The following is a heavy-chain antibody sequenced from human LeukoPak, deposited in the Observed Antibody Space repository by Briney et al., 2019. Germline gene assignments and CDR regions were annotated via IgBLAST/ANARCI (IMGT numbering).Heavy chain of an antibody. CDR2: IYHSGST. V-gene: IGHV4-38-2*02. J-gene: IGHJ4*02. CDR3: ARGGLYGSGSYFGY. CDR1: GYSISSGYY. D-gene: IGHD3-10*01. Sequence: SETLSLTCTVSGYSISSGYYWGWIWQPPGKGLEWIGSIYHSGSTYYNPSLKSRVTISVDTSKNQFSLKLSSVTAADTAVYYCARGGLYGSGSYFGYWGQGTLVTVSS.